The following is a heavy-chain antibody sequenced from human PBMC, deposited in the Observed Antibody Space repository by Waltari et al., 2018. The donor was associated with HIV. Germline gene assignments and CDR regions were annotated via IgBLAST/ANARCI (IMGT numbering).Heavy chain of an antibody. D-gene: IGHD2-15*01. J-gene: IGHJ4*02. CDR3: ARSTTGGYWSGLPY. CDR2: IFYSVST. V-gene: IGHV4-59*01. Sequence: QVQLQESGPGLLKPSETLSLTCTVSGGSISSYYWSWIRQPPGKGQDWFGYIFYSVSTYYHPSLDSRVTISPDTSKSQSSRDLNSVTAADTAVYFGARSTTGGYWSGLPYWGQGTLVTVSS. CDR1: GGSISSYY.